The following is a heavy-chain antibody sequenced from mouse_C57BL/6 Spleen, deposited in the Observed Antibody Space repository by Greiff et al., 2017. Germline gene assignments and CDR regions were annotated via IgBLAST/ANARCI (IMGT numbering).Heavy chain of an antibody. Sequence: VQLKASGPGLVKPSQSLSLTCSVTGYSITSGYYWNWIRQFPGNKLEWMGYISYDDSNNYNPSLKNRISITRDTSKNQFFLKLNSVTTEDTATYYCARAIYYGSLRYFDVWGTGTTVTVSS. CDR3: ARAIYYGSLRYFDV. J-gene: IGHJ1*03. V-gene: IGHV3-6*01. CDR2: ISYDDSN. D-gene: IGHD1-1*01. CDR1: GYSITSGYY.